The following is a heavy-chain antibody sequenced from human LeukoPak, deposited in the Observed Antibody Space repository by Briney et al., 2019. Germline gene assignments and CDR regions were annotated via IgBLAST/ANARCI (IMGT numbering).Heavy chain of an antibody. D-gene: IGHD2-2*02. V-gene: IGHV3-43*02. Sequence: GGSLRLSCAASGFTFDDYAMHWVRQAPGKGLEWVSLISGDGGSTYYADSVKGRFTISGDNSKNSLYLQMNSLRTEDTALYYCAKDSAAIGDYGMDVWGQGTTVTVSS. J-gene: IGHJ6*02. CDR3: AKDSAAIGDYGMDV. CDR1: GFTFDDYA. CDR2: ISGDGGST.